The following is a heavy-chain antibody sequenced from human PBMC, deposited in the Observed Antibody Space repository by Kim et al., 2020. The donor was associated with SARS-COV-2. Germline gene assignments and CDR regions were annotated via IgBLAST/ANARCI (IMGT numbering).Heavy chain of an antibody. J-gene: IGHJ4*02. CDR1: GFTFSSYW. D-gene: IGHD1-1*01. Sequence: GGSLRLSCVASGFTFSSYWMRWVRQAPGKGLEWVSRVYSDGSSTSYADSVKGRITISRDYNRNTLYLQMNSLIEETTAEYYSASLSTGYACAKFDDWGQ. CDR2: VYSDGSST. CDR3: ASLSTGYACAKFDD. V-gene: IGHV3-74*01.